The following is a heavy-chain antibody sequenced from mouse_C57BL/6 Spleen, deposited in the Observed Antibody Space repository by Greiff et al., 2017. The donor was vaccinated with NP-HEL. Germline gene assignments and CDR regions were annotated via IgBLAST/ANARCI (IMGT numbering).Heavy chain of an antibody. V-gene: IGHV1-74*01. CDR1: GYTFTSYW. D-gene: IGHD1-1*01. CDR2: IHPSDSDT. Sequence: VQLQQPGAELVKPGASVKVSCKASGYTFTSYWMHWVKQRPGQGLEWIGRIHPSDSDTNYNQKFKGKATLTVDKSSSTAYMQLSSLTSEDSAVYYCATNYYGSPYWYFDVWGTGTTVTVSS. J-gene: IGHJ1*03. CDR3: ATNYYGSPYWYFDV.